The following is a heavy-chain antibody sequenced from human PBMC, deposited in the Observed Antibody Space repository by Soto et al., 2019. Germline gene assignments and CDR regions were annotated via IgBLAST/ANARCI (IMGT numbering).Heavy chain of an antibody. V-gene: IGHV3-23*01. Sequence: GGSLRLSCAASGFTFSSYAMSWVRQAPGKGLEWVSAIRDGGGETKYADSVKGRFTISRDNAKNSLYLQMNSLRAEDTAVYYCARVGGNSYDYIWGSYPTRAFDIWGQGTMVTVSS. J-gene: IGHJ3*02. CDR3: ARVGGNSYDYIWGSYPTRAFDI. D-gene: IGHD3-16*01. CDR1: GFTFSSYA. CDR2: IRDGGGET.